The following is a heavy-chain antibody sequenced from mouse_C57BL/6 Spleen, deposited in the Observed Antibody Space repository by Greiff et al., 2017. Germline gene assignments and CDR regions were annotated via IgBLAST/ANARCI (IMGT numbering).Heavy chain of an antibody. CDR1: GSTFTSYW. D-gene: IGHD1-1*01. J-gene: IGHJ1*03. V-gene: IGHV1-61*01. CDR3: AREDGSSYWYFDV. Sequence: QVQLQQPGAELVRPGSSVKLSCKASGSTFTSYWMDWVKQRPGQGLEWIGNIYPSDSETHYNQKFKDKATLTVDKSSSTAYMQRSSLTSEDAAVYYCAREDGSSYWYFDVWGTGTTVTVSS. CDR2: IYPSDSET.